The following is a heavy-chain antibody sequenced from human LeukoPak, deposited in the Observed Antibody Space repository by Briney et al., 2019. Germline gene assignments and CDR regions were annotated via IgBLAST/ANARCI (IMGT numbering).Heavy chain of an antibody. D-gene: IGHD3-22*01. CDR2: IYTSGST. CDR3: ARGQYYYDSSGYYEGHYFDY. CDR1: GGSISSYY. V-gene: IGHV4-4*07. Sequence: SETLSLTCTVSGGSISSYYWSWIRQPAGKGLEWIGRIYTSGSTNYNPSLKSRVTISVDTSKNQFSLKLSSVTAADTAVYYCARGQYYYDSSGYYEGHYFDYWGQGTLVTVSS. J-gene: IGHJ4*02.